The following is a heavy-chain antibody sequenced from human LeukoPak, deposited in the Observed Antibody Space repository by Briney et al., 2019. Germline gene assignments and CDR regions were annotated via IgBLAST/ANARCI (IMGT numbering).Heavy chain of an antibody. CDR3: ARGLIWGDYFDY. D-gene: IGHD3-16*01. Sequence: PSETLSLTCAVYGGSFSDYYWTWIRQAPGKGLEWIGEINHSGSTNYNPSLKSRVTISVDTSKNQFSLKLSSVTAADTAVYYCARGLIWGDYFDYWGQGTLVTVSS. CDR1: GGSFSDYY. CDR2: INHSGST. J-gene: IGHJ4*02. V-gene: IGHV4-34*01.